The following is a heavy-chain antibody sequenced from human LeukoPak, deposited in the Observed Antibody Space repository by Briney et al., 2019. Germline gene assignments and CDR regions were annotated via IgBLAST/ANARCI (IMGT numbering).Heavy chain of an antibody. D-gene: IGHD5-24*01. CDR3: AKDGYNQGPFDY. CDR2: ISYDGSNK. V-gene: IGHV3-30*18. Sequence: PGRSLRLSCEASGFTFSSYGMHWVRQAPGKGLEWVAVISYDGSNKYYADYVKGRFTISRDNSKNTLYLQMNSLRAEDTAVYYCAKDGYNQGPFDYWGQGTLVTVSS. CDR1: GFTFSSYG. J-gene: IGHJ4*02.